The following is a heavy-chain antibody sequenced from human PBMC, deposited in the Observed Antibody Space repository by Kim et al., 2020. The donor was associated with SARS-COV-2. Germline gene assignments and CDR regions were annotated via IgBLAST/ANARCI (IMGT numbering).Heavy chain of an antibody. J-gene: IGHJ4*02. Sequence: ASVKVSCKASGYTFSNYFMHWVRQAPGQGLEWVGMINPSGSSTKYAQKLQGRVTVTRDMSTSTLYMDLSSLRSDDTAVYFCARWNRMYHSSPDYWGQGTL. V-gene: IGHV1-46*01. D-gene: IGHD3-22*01. CDR3: ARWNRMYHSSPDY. CDR1: GYTFSNYF. CDR2: INPSGSST.